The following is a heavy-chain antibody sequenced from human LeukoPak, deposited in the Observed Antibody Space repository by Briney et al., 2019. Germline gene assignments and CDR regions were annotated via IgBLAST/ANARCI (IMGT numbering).Heavy chain of an antibody. CDR3: AKGDSVEYQLLDFDY. Sequence: AGGSLRLSCAASGFTFSSYAMSWVRQAPGKGLEWVSDINGSGGSTYYADSVKGRFTISRDNLKNTLYLQMNSLRAEDTAVYYCAKGDSVEYQLLDFDYWGQGTLVTVSS. CDR1: GFTFSSYA. J-gene: IGHJ4*02. D-gene: IGHD2-2*01. CDR2: INGSGGST. V-gene: IGHV3-23*01.